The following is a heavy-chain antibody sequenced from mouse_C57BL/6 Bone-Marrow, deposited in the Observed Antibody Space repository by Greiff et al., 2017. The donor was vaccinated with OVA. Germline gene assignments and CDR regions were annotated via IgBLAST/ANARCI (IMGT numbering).Heavy chain of an antibody. CDR1: GYAFSSYW. V-gene: IGHV1-80*01. J-gene: IGHJ3*01. CDR2: IYPGDGDT. Sequence: QVHVKQSGAELVKPGASVKISCKASGYAFSSYWMNWVKQRPGKGLEWIGQIYPGDGDTNYNGKFKGKATLTADKSSSTAYMQLSSLTSEDSAVYFCARSGSQRGFAYWGQGTLVTVSA. CDR3: ARSGSQRGFAY. D-gene: IGHD3-1*01.